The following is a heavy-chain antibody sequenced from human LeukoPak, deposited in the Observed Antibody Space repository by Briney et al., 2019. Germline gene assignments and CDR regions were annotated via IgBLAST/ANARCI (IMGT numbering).Heavy chain of an antibody. J-gene: IGHJ5*02. CDR1: GYSFTSYW. D-gene: IGHD1-26*01. CDR3: ARYWEGNWFDP. V-gene: IGHV5-51*01. Sequence: GASLKISYKGSGYSFTSYWIGWVRPMPGKGLGWMGIIYPGDSDTRYSPSFQGQVTISADKSISTAYLQWSSLKASDTAMYYCARYWEGNWFDPWGQGTLVTVSS. CDR2: IYPGDSDT.